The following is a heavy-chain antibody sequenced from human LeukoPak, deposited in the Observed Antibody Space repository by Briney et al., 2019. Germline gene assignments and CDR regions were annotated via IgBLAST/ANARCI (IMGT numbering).Heavy chain of an antibody. CDR1: GGTFSSYA. D-gene: IGHD2-21*02. CDR2: IIPILGIA. J-gene: IGHJ4*02. Sequence: SVKVSCKASGGTFSSYAISWVRQAPGQGLEWMGRIIPILGIANYAQKFQGRVTIAADKSTSTAYMELSSLRSEDTAVYYCARDLLAYCGGDCPTELDNWGQGTLVTVSS. V-gene: IGHV1-69*04. CDR3: ARDLLAYCGGDCPTELDN.